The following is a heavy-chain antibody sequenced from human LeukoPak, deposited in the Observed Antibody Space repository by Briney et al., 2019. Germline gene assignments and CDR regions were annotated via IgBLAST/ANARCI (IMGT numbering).Heavy chain of an antibody. J-gene: IGHJ5*02. CDR3: ARSEYCSSTSCYLFDP. Sequence: ASVKVSCKASGYTFTGYYMHWVRQAPGQGLEWMGWINLNSGGTNYAQKFQGRVTMTRDTSISTAYMELSRLRSDDTAVYYCARSEYCSSTSCYLFDPWGQGTLVTVSS. CDR1: GYTFTGYY. D-gene: IGHD2-2*01. V-gene: IGHV1-2*02. CDR2: INLNSGGT.